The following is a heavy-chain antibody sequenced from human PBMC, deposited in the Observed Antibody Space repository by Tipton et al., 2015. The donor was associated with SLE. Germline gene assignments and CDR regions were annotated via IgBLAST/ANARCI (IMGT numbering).Heavy chain of an antibody. CDR3: ARGGVGGYDYFDY. D-gene: IGHD5-12*01. CDR2: IYNSGGT. CDR1: GGSITSSSYF. J-gene: IGHJ4*02. Sequence: PGLVKPSETLSLTCTVSGGSITSSSYFWGWIRQSPGKGLEWIGYIYNSGGTDYNPSLKSRVTISADTSKNHFSLNLSSVTAADTAVYYCARGGVGGYDYFDYWGQGALVTVSS. V-gene: IGHV4-31*03.